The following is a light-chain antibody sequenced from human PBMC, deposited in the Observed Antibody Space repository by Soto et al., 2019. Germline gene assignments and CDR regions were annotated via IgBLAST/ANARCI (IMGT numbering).Light chain of an antibody. Sequence: QSALTQPASVSGSPGRSITISCTGTSSDVGSYNLVSWYQQHPGKAPKLMIYEGSKRPSGVSNRFSGSKSGNTASLTISGLQAEDEADYYCCSYAGSSTYVFGPGTKLTVL. CDR1: SSDVGSYNL. V-gene: IGLV2-23*01. CDR3: CSYAGSSTYV. J-gene: IGLJ1*01. CDR2: EGS.